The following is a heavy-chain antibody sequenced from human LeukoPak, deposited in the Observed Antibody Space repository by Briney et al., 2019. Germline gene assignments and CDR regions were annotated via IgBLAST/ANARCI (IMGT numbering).Heavy chain of an antibody. CDR2: IWYDGSNK. V-gene: IGHV3-33*06. CDR1: GFTFSSYG. D-gene: IGHD5-18*01. Sequence: GGSLRLSCAASGFTFSSYGMPWVRQAPGKGLEWVAVIWYDGSNKYYADSVKGRFTISRDNSKNTLYLQMNSLRAEDTAVYYCAKDHGYSYGRCFDYWGQGTLVTVSS. CDR3: AKDHGYSYGRCFDY. J-gene: IGHJ4*02.